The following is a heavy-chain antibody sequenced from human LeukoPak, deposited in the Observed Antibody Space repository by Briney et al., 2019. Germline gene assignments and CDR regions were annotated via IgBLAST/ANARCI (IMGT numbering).Heavy chain of an antibody. Sequence: ASVKVSCKASGYTFTGYYMHWVRQAPGQGLEWMGWINPNSGGTNYAQKFQGRVTMTRDTSISTAYMGLSRLRSDDTAVYYCAREEYSRSNWFDPWGQGTLVTVSS. CDR1: GYTFTGYY. V-gene: IGHV1-2*02. J-gene: IGHJ5*02. CDR3: AREEYSRSNWFDP. D-gene: IGHD6-6*01. CDR2: INPNSGGT.